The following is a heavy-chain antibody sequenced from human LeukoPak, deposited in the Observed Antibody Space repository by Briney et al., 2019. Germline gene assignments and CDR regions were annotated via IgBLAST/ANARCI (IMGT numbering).Heavy chain of an antibody. D-gene: IGHD7-27*01. J-gene: IGHJ4*02. Sequence: SETLSLTCAVSGGSISSGGYSWSWIRQHLGKGLEWIGYIYYSGSTYYNPSLKSRVTISVDTSKNQFSLKLSSVTAADTAVYYCARASSRVLGTAPADFDYWGQGTLVTVSS. CDR3: ARASSRVLGTAPADFDY. CDR2: IYYSGST. CDR1: GGSISSGGYS. V-gene: IGHV4-31*11.